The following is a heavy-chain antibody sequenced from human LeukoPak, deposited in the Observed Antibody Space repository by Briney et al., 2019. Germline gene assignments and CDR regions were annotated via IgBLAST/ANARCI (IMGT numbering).Heavy chain of an antibody. D-gene: IGHD3-10*01. Sequence: SETLSLTCTVSGYFISTGYYWGWIRQSPGKGLEWIAIIYHSGNNYYNPSLKSRVTISVDTSKNQFSLKLTSVTAADTAVYYCATNLYGSGNYFAYWGQGTLVTVSS. CDR2: IYHSGNN. J-gene: IGHJ4*02. CDR3: ATNLYGSGNYFAY. V-gene: IGHV4-38-2*02. CDR1: GYFISTGYY.